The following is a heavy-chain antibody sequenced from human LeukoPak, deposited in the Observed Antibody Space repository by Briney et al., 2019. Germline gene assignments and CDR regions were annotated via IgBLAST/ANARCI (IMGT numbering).Heavy chain of an antibody. D-gene: IGHD3-9*01. V-gene: IGHV3-74*01. CDR3: ARDRETYYDILTGYYTLGDAFDI. CDR1: GFTFSTYW. J-gene: IGHJ3*02. CDR2: INRDGSST. Sequence: GGSLRLSCAASGFTFSTYWMHCVRQAPGKGLVWVSRINRDGSSTSYADSVKGRCTISRDNAKNTLYLQMNSLRAEDTAVYYCARDRETYYDILTGYYTLGDAFDIWGQGTMVTVSS.